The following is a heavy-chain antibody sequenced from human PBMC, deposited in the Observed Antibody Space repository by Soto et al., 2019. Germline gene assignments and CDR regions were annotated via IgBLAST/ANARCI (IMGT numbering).Heavy chain of an antibody. CDR2: ISGSGGST. CDR1: GFTFSSYA. D-gene: IGHD6-13*01. Sequence: EVQLLESGGGLVQPGGSLRLSCAASGFTFSSYAMNWVRQAPRKGLEWVSVISGSGGSTYYADSVKGRFTISRDNSKNTLYLQMNSLRAEDTAVYYCARRGPGTYFDDWGQGTLVTVSS. CDR3: ARRGPGTYFDD. V-gene: IGHV3-23*01. J-gene: IGHJ4*02.